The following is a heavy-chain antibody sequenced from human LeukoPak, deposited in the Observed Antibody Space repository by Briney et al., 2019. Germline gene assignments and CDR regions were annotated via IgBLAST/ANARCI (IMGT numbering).Heavy chain of an antibody. CDR2: ISGSGGST. CDR1: GFTFSSYA. CDR3: AKIYSSSSLCDY. D-gene: IGHD6-6*01. J-gene: IGHJ4*02. V-gene: IGHV3-23*01. Sequence: SGGSLRLSCAASGFTFSSYAMSWVRQAPGKGLEWVSAISGSGGSTYYADSVKGRFTISRDNSKNTLYLQMNSLRAEDTAVYYCAKIYSSSSLCDYWGQGTLVTVSS.